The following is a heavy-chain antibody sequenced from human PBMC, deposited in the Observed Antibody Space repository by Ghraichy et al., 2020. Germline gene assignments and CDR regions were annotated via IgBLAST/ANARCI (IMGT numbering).Heavy chain of an antibody. D-gene: IGHD1-1*01. V-gene: IGHV3-21*01. CDR2: ISSSGSYI. J-gene: IGHJ6*02. CDR1: GFTFSSYT. Sequence: GGSLRLSCAASGFTFSSYTMTWVRQAPGKGLEWVSSISSSGSYIYYADSVKGRFTISRDNAKNSLYLQMNSLRAEDTAVYYCARDLWTYGMDVWGQGTTVTVSS. CDR3: ARDLWTYGMDV.